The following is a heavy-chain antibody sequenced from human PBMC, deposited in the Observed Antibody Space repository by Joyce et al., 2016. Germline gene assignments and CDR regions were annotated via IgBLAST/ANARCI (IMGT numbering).Heavy chain of an antibody. Sequence: EVQLVQSGAEVKKPGESLRLSCKGSGYSFTSYWISWVRQMPGKGLEWMWRIDPSDSYTNYSPSFQGHVPISADKSISTAYLQWSSLKASDTAMYYCARHSPIVVVPAVGDAFDIWGQGTMVTVSA. CDR1: GYSFTSYW. D-gene: IGHD2-2*01. CDR3: ARHSPIVVVPAVGDAFDI. CDR2: IDPSDSYT. J-gene: IGHJ3*02. V-gene: IGHV5-10-1*01.